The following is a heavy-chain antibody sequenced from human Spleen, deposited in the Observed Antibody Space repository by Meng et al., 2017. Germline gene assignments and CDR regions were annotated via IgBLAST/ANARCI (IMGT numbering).Heavy chain of an antibody. CDR3: ARDGAGYGSGTNKWFDP. CDR2: IYYSGST. CDR1: GGSISTGGYY. Sequence: QVQLPEPGPGLVKPSQPLSLTCTVSGGSISTGGYYWNWIRHHPGKGLEWIGYIYYSGSTFYNPSLKSRVTMSVDTSKNQFALHLTSVTAADTAVYYCARDGAGYGSGTNKWFDPWGQGTLVTVSS. D-gene: IGHD3-10*01. J-gene: IGHJ5*02. V-gene: IGHV4-31*03.